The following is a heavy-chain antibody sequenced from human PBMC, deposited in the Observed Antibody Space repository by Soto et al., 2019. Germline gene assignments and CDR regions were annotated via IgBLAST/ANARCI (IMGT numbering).Heavy chain of an antibody. Sequence: TSETLSLTCAVYGGSFSGYYWSWIRQPPGKGLEWIGEINHSGSTNYNPSLKSRVTISVDTSKNQFSLKLSSVTAADTAVYYCARVFYYYDSSGYYVYFDYWGQGTLVTVS. V-gene: IGHV4-34*01. CDR2: INHSGST. D-gene: IGHD3-22*01. CDR3: ARVFYYYDSSGYYVYFDY. CDR1: GGSFSGYY. J-gene: IGHJ4*02.